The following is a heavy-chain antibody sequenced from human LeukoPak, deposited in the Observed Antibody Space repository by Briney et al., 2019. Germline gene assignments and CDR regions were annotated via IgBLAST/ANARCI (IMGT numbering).Heavy chain of an antibody. Sequence: GGSLRLSCAASGFIFSNYAMHWVRQAPGKGLEGVAVRWYDGSNNYYAGSVKGRFSISRDKTKKTVYLHMNRLRAEAMPVYYCARGGYNYGRTPDIWGQGTMVTVSS. CDR2: RWYDGSNN. D-gene: IGHD5-18*01. CDR1: GFIFSNYA. J-gene: IGHJ3*02. CDR3: ARGGYNYGRTPDI. V-gene: IGHV3-33*01.